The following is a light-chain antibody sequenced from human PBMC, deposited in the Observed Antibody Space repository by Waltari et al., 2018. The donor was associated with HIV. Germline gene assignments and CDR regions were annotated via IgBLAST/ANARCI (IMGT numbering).Light chain of an antibody. V-gene: IGKV2-30*01. Sequence: DVVVTQSPLSLVVTLGQPASISCRSSQSLVYSDGNIYLNWFQQRPGQSPRRLIYKVSNRDSGVPDRFSGSGSGTDFTLTISSLESEDFAVYFCQQRTNWPPTVSFGGGTRVQIK. CDR3: QQRTNWPPTVS. J-gene: IGKJ4*01. CDR2: KVS. CDR1: QSLVYSDGNIY.